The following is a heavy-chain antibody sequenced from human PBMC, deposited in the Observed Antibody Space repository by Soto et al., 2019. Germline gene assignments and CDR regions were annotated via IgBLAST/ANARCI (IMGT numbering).Heavy chain of an antibody. Sequence: QVQLVQSGAEVKKPGASVKVSCKASGYTFTSYAMYWVRQAPGQRLEWMGWINAGNGNTKYSQKFQGRVTITRDTSASTAYMELSSLRSEDTAVYYCVREAYGKLSAFDIWGQGTMVTVSS. D-gene: IGHD4-17*01. V-gene: IGHV1-3*01. CDR1: GYTFTSYA. CDR2: INAGNGNT. CDR3: VREAYGKLSAFDI. J-gene: IGHJ3*02.